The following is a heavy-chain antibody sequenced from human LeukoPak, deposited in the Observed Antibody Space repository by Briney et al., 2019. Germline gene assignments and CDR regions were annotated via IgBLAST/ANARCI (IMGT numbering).Heavy chain of an antibody. CDR1: GYTFTSYD. D-gene: IGHD6-13*01. CDR3: ARGENDLGIAERIDY. Sequence: GASVKVSCKASGYTFTSYDINWVRQATGQGLEWMGWMNPNSGDTGYAQKFQGRVTMTRNTSISTAYMELSSLRSEDTAVYYCARGENDLGIAERIDYWGQGTLVTVSS. V-gene: IGHV1-8*01. CDR2: MNPNSGDT. J-gene: IGHJ4*02.